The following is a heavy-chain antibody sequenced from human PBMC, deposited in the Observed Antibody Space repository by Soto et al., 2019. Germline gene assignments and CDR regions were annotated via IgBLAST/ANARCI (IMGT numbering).Heavy chain of an antibody. D-gene: IGHD2-2*01. CDR2: INYSGST. V-gene: IGHV4-39*01. CDR1: GGSISSSSYS. Sequence: SETLSLTCTVSGGSISSSSYSWDWIRQPPGKGLEWIGNINYSGSTYYNPSLKSRVTISVDMSKNQFSLKLSSVTAAGTAVYYCAKSGYCISISCYGTYYGMDVWGQGTTVTVSS. CDR3: AKSGYCISISCYGTYYGMDV. J-gene: IGHJ6*02.